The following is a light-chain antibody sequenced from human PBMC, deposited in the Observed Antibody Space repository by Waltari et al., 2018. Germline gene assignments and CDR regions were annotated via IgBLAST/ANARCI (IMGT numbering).Light chain of an antibody. CDR2: DVT. CDR3: SSYTRTNTLV. Sequence: QSALTPPASVSVSPGQSLTISCTGTNRDVGPFNFAPWFQQRPRKAPKLLIYDVTKRPSGVSNRFSGSKSGNTASRTISGLQTEDEAEYYCSSYTRTNTLVFGGGSRLTVL. J-gene: IGLJ2*01. CDR1: NRDVGPFNF. V-gene: IGLV2-14*03.